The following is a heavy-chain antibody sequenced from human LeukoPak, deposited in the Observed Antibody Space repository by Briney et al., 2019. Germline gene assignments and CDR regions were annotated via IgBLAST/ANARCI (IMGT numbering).Heavy chain of an antibody. CDR3: ARERTGNSDSSGHYDY. D-gene: IGHD3-22*01. J-gene: IGHJ4*02. V-gene: IGHV1-24*01. CDR2: FDPEDGET. CDR1: GYTFSDLS. Sequence: ASVKVSCKVSGYTFSDLSMYWVRQAPGKGLEWMGGFDPEDGETIYAQKFQDRVRMTEDTSTDTAYMELSSLRSEGTAVYYCARERTGNSDSSGHYDYWGQGTLVTVSS.